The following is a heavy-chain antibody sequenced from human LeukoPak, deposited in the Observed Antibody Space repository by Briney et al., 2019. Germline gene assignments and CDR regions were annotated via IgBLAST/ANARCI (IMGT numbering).Heavy chain of an antibody. Sequence: GGSLRLSCAASGFTFSRYDLSWVSQAPGKGLECVSTISRTVTTTYYADSVKGRFTISRDNSKNTLCLQMNDLRADDTAVYYCAKGFRKYCSGGSCYPLFDYWGQGTLVTVSS. J-gene: IGHJ4*02. CDR3: AKGFRKYCSGGSCYPLFDY. CDR1: GFTFSRYD. CDR2: ISRTVTTT. V-gene: IGHV3-23*05. D-gene: IGHD2-15*01.